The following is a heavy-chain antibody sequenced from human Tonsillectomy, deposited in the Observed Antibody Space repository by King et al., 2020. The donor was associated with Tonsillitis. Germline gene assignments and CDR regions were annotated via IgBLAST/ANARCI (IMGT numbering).Heavy chain of an antibody. J-gene: IGHJ6*04. Sequence: QLQESGPGLVKPSQTLSLTCTVSGDSVSSGYYYWSWIRQSAGKGLEWIGRIYTTGSTNYNPSLKSRVTISLDTSKNQISLKLISVTAADTAVYYCAREFEENYHLKAHMDVWGKGTTVTVSS. CDR3: AREFEENYHLKAHMDV. CDR1: GDSVSSGYYY. V-gene: IGHV4-61*02. CDR2: IYTTGST. D-gene: IGHD2/OR15-2a*01.